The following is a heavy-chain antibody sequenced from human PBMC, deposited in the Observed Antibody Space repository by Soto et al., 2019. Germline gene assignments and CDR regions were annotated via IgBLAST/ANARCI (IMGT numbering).Heavy chain of an antibody. Sequence: PGGSLRLSCAASGFTFSNYAMSWVRQAPVNGLEFVSVISGYFDDTYYADSVKGRFTISRYNSKNTLYLQMNSLRAEYTAVYYCAKNYDYWGQGTRVTVSS. V-gene: IGHV3-23*01. CDR1: GFTFSNYA. D-gene: IGHD3-10*01. CDR2: ISGYFDDT. CDR3: AKNYDY. J-gene: IGHJ4*02.